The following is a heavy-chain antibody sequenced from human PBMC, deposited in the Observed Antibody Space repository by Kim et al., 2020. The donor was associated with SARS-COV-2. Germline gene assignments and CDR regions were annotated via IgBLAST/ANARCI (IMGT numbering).Heavy chain of an antibody. V-gene: IGHV1-46*01. CDR2: T. Sequence: TSYATRVQGGVTMTRDTSTSTVYMELSSLRSEDTAVYYCARGGPTEPFDYWGQGTLVTVSS. CDR3: ARGGPTEPFDY. D-gene: IGHD3-16*01. J-gene: IGHJ4*02.